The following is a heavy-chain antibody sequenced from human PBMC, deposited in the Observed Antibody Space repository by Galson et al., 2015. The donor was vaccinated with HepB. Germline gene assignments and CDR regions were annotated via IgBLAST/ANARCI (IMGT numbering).Heavy chain of an antibody. D-gene: IGHD4-17*01. Sequence: LSLTCTVSGGSISSGGYYWSWTRQHPGKGLEWIGYIYYSGSTYYNPSPKSRVTISVDTSKNQFSLKLSSVTAADTAVYYCARMVYGDAYYFDYWGQGTLVTVSS. CDR3: ARMVYGDAYYFDY. CDR1: GGSISSGGYY. J-gene: IGHJ4*02. V-gene: IGHV4-31*03. CDR2: IYYSGST.